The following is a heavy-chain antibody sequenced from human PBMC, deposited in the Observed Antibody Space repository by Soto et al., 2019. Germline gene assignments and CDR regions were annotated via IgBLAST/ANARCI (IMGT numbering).Heavy chain of an antibody. CDR1: GGSFSGYY. CDR2: INHSGST. CDR3: ARGWGRIFDY. Sequence: QVQLQQWGAGLLKPSETLSLTSAVYGGSFSGYYWNWIRQPPGKGLEWIGEINHSGSTNYNPSLKSRVTISVDTSKNQFSLKLSSVTAADTAVYYCARGWGRIFDYWGQGTLVTVSS. D-gene: IGHD7-27*01. J-gene: IGHJ4*02. V-gene: IGHV4-34*01.